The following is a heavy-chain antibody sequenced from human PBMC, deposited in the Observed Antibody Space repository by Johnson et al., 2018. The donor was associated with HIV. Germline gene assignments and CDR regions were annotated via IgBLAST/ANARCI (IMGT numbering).Heavy chain of an antibody. CDR3: ARTLGCGTEDAFDI. CDR1: GFTLSSYD. Sequence: VQLVESGGGLVQPGESLRLSCAASGFTLSSYDIHWVRQATGKGLEWVAAIGTTGDTFYPGSVKGRFTISRENAKNSLYLQMNSLRAGDTAVYYCARTLGCGTEDAFDIWGQGTMVTVSS. V-gene: IGHV3-13*01. CDR2: IGTTGDT. J-gene: IGHJ3*02. D-gene: IGHD4/OR15-4a*01.